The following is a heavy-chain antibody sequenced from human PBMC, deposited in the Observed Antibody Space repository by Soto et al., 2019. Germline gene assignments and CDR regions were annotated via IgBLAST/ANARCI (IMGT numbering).Heavy chain of an antibody. CDR2: IYYSGST. V-gene: IGHV4-30-4*01. Sequence: QVQLQESGPGLVKPSQTLSLTCTVSGGSISSGDYYWSWIRQPPGKGLEWIGYIYYSGSTYYNPSLKSRVTISVDTSKNQLSLKLSSVTAADTAVYYCARGECDHWGYFDYWGQGPLVTVSS. D-gene: IGHD7-27*01. J-gene: IGHJ4*02. CDR1: GGSISSGDYY. CDR3: ARGECDHWGYFDY.